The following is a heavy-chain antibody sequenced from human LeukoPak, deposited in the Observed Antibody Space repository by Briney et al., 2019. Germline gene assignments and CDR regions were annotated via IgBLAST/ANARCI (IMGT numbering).Heavy chain of an antibody. Sequence: PSETLSLTCTVSGGSISSGSYYWSWIRQPAGKGLEWIGRIYTSGSTNYNPSLKSRVTISVDTSKNQFSLKLSSVTAADTAVYYCASTIYDKGAFDIWGQGTMVTVSS. CDR1: GGSISSGSYY. CDR2: IYTSGST. D-gene: IGHD3-9*01. CDR3: ASTIYDKGAFDI. J-gene: IGHJ3*02. V-gene: IGHV4-61*02.